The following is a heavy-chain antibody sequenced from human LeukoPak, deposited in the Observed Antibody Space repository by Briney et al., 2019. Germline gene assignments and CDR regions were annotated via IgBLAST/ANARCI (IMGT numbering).Heavy chain of an antibody. CDR3: ARLIYGSGSSRAFGWFDP. D-gene: IGHD3-10*01. Sequence: GESLKISCKGSGYSFTSYWIGWVRQMPGKGLEWMGIIYPGDSDTRYSPSFQGQVTISADKSISTAYLQWSSLKASDTAMYYCARLIYGSGSSRAFGWFDPWGQGTLVTVSS. CDR2: IYPGDSDT. V-gene: IGHV5-51*01. J-gene: IGHJ5*02. CDR1: GYSFTSYW.